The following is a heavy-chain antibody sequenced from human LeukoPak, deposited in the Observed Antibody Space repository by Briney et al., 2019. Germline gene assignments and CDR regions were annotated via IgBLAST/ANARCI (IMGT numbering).Heavy chain of an antibody. CDR1: GFTFSDYY. CDR3: ARTYYYDSSGYYYVYYFDY. Sequence: GGSLRLSCAASGFTFSDYYMSWIRQAPGKGLEWVSYISSSSSYTNYADSVKGRFTISRDNAKNSLYLQMNSLRAEDTAVYYCARTYYYDSSGYYYVYYFDYWGQGTLVTVSS. D-gene: IGHD3-22*01. V-gene: IGHV3-11*03. CDR2: ISSSSSYT. J-gene: IGHJ4*02.